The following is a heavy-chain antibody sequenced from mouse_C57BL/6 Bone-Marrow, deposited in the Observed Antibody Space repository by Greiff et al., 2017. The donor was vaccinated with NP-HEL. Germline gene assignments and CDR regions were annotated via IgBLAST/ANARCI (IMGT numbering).Heavy chain of an antibody. CDR3: ANYDYESLDY. J-gene: IGHJ2*01. CDR2: IYPGDGDT. Sequence: QVQLQQSGPELVKPGDEVKSEGKEAGEGGRRAGRDGGKGGGGRCLEWIGRIYPGDGDTNYNGKFKGKATLTADKSSSTAYMQLSSLTSEDSAVYFCANYDYESLDYWGQGTTLTVSS. V-gene: IGHV1-82*01. CDR1: GEGGRRAG. D-gene: IGHD2-4*01.